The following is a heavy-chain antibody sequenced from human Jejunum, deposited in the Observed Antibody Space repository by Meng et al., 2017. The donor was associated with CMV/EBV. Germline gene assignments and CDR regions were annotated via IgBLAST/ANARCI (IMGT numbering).Heavy chain of an antibody. CDR1: TFSEYW. CDR2: IGKDGSEK. CDR3: ARARGNGDDSKYNWFDS. V-gene: IGHV3-7*01. D-gene: IGHD2-21*02. J-gene: IGHJ5*01. Sequence: TFSEYWMSWVRQAPGKGLERVANIGKDGSEKYYVDSVKGRFTISRDNAKNSLYLQMNSLRADDTAVYYCARARGNGDDSKYNWFDSWGQGALVTVSS.